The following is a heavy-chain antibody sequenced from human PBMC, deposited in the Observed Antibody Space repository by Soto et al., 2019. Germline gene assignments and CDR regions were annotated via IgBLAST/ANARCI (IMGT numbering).Heavy chain of an antibody. D-gene: IGHD2-2*01. CDR1: GYTFTSYY. J-gene: IGHJ6*02. CDR3: ARSYCSSTSCPVYYYGMDV. V-gene: IGHV1-46*01. CDR2: INPSGGST. Sequence: ASVKVSCKASGYTFTSYYMHWVRQAPGQGLEWMGIINPSGGSTSYAQKFQGRVTMTRDTSTSTVYMELSSLRSEDTAVYYCARSYCSSTSCPVYYYGMDVWGQGTTVTVSS.